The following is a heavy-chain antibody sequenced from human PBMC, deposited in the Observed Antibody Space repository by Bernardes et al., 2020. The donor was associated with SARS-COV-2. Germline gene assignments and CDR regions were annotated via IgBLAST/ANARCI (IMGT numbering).Heavy chain of an antibody. J-gene: IGHJ4*02. V-gene: IGHV3-23*01. D-gene: IGHD6-19*01. Sequence: GGSLRLSCAVSGFTFGAYPMTWVRQAPGKGLEWVSSISETADSTWYADSVKGRFAISRDNSKNTLYLQMGGLRVDDTAVYFCAGRYDRGWEPLDCWGQGTLVTVSS. CDR2: ISETADST. CDR3: AGRYDRGWEPLDC. CDR1: GFTFGAYP.